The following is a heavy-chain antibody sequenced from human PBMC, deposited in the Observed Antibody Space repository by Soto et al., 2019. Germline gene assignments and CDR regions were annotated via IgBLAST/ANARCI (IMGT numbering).Heavy chain of an antibody. CDR2: IIPVFDKA. Sequence: SVKVSCKASGGSFCSSAISWVRQAPAQGLEWMGEIIPVFDKANYAQNFQGRLTITADEPTGTVFMQLSSLRSEDTAVYFCARLRRDWGDAFDLWGLGTLVTVSS. J-gene: IGHJ3*01. CDR3: ARLRRDWGDAFDL. V-gene: IGHV1-69*01. CDR1: GGSFCSSA. D-gene: IGHD3-16*01.